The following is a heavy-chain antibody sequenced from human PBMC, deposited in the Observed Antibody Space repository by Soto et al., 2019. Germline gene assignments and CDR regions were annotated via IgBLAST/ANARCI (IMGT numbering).Heavy chain of an antibody. Sequence: VQLVQSGAEMQQPGASVRVSCKASGGTFSKYAFSWVRQAPGQGLEWLGGTIPMFGTPNYAKKFQGRVAISADESTATVYMELSSLRSEDTAVYFCARPLRDRNYYYGMAVWGQGTKVTVSS. J-gene: IGHJ6*02. CDR2: TIPMFGTP. CDR1: GGTFSKYA. CDR3: ARPLRDRNYYYGMAV. V-gene: IGHV1-69*01. D-gene: IGHD3-22*01.